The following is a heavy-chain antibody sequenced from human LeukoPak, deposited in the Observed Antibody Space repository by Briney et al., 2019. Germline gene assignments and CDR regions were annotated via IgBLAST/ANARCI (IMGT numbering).Heavy chain of an antibody. J-gene: IGHJ5*02. CDR2: INPDTGAT. D-gene: IGHD2-15*01. CDR1: GYTFTDYY. V-gene: IGHV1-2*02. CDR3: VGGYIVVPRPDPPPRFDT. Sequence: ASVKVSCKSSGYTFTDYYVHWVRQAAGQGLEWMGWINPDTGATRYLRKFQGRVTLIRDTSINTAYMDFTCMNSAGTAVLSCVGGYIVVPRPDPPPRFDTWGQGILVTVSS.